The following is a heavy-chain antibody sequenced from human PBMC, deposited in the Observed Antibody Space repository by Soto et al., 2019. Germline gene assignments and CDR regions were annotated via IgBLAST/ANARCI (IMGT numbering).Heavy chain of an antibody. CDR2: IIPIFGTA. CDR3: ARAPPSPRGYSYGRGNWFDP. CDR1: GGTFSSYA. Sequence: EASVKVSCKASGGTFSSYAISWVRQAPGQGLEWMGGIIPIFGTANHAQKFQGRVTITADESTSTAYMELSSLRSEDTAVYYCARAPPSPRGYSYGRGNWFDPWGQGTLVTVSS. V-gene: IGHV1-69*13. D-gene: IGHD5-18*01. J-gene: IGHJ5*02.